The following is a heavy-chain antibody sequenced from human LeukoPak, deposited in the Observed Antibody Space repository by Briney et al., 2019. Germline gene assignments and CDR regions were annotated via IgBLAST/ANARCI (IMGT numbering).Heavy chain of an antibody. CDR1: GFTFSDAW. CDR3: TTDEGGYYFDN. D-gene: IGHD3-16*01. CDR2: IKSKTDGGTI. Sequence: PGGSLRLSCAASGFTFSDAWMSWVRQAPGKGLEWVGLIKSKTDGGTIDYAAPVKGRFTISRDDSKNTLFLQMNSLKTEDTAVYYCTTDEGGYYFDNWGQGTLVTVSS. J-gene: IGHJ4*02. V-gene: IGHV3-15*01.